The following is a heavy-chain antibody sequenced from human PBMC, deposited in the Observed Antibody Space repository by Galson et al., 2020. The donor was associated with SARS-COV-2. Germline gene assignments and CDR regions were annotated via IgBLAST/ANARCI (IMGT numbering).Heavy chain of an antibody. D-gene: IGHD6-19*01. CDR2: TYYRSKWYN. Sequence: TLSLTCAISGDSVSSTSATWNWIRQSPSRGLEWLGRTYYRSKWYNDYAVSVESRVTINPDTSKNQFSLHLNSVTPEDTAVYYCARGGVVAGTKKGFDYWGQGTLVAVSA. CDR3: ARGGVVAGTKKGFDY. J-gene: IGHJ4*02. V-gene: IGHV6-1*01. CDR1: GDSVSSTSAT.